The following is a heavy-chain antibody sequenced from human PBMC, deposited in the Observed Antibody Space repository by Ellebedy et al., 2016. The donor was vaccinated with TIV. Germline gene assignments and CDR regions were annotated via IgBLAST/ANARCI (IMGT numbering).Heavy chain of an antibody. V-gene: IGHV4-59*12. CDR3: ARGVRVAYYYYGMDV. CDR2: VYYSGTS. CDR1: GGSISSYY. D-gene: IGHD2-15*01. J-gene: IGHJ6*02. Sequence: SETLSLTCTVSGGSISSYYWSWIRQPPGEGLEWIGTVYYSGTSYYNPSLKSRVTMSVDTSKNQFSLKLSSVTAADTAVYYCARGVRVAYYYYGMDVWGQGTTVTVSS.